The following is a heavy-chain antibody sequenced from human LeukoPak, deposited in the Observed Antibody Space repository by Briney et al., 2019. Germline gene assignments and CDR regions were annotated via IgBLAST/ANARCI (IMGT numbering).Heavy chain of an antibody. V-gene: IGHV3-33*01. J-gene: IGHJ6*02. CDR3: ARGGGLDV. D-gene: IGHD3-16*01. CDR1: GFTFSSYG. CDR2: IWYDGSNK. Sequence: GSLRLSCAASGFTFSSYGMHWVRPAPGKGLEWVAVIWYDGSNKYYADSVKGRFTISRDNSKNTLYLQMNSLRAEDAAVYFCARGGGLDVWGQGATVTVSS.